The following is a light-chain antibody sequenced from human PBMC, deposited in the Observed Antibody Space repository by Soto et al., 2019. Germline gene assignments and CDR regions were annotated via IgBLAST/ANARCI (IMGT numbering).Light chain of an antibody. V-gene: IGKV3-20*01. J-gene: IGKJ1*01. CDR3: QQYGSSRT. CDR2: RAS. CDR1: QSVSSSY. Sequence: IVLTQSPGTLSLSPGERATLSCRASQSVSSSYLAWYPQKPGQAPRPLIYRASSRATGIPDRFSGSWYGTDFTLTISRLETEDFAVYYCQQYGSSRTFGQGTKV.